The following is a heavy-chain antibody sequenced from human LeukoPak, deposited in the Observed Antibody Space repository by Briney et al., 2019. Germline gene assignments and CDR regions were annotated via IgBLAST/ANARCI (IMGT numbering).Heavy chain of an antibody. D-gene: IGHD1-26*01. CDR3: ARGYSGSYPSYYYYYMDV. J-gene: IGHJ6*03. CDR2: MNPNSGNT. V-gene: IGHV1-8*03. Sequence: ASVKVSCKASGYTFTSYDINWVRQATGQGLEWMGWMNPNSGNTGYAQKFQGRVTITRNTSLSTAYMELSSLRSEDTAVYYCARGYSGSYPSYYYYYMDVWGKGTTVTVSS. CDR1: GYTFTSYD.